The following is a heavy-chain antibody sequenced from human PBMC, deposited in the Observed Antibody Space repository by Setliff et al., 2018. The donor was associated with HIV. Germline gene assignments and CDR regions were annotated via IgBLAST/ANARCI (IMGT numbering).Heavy chain of an antibody. CDR1: GGSISSYY. D-gene: IGHD6-19*01. CDR3: ARDYSGWYYFDC. CDR2: IYTSGIT. J-gene: IGHJ4*02. Sequence: SETLSLTCTVSGGSISSYYWGWIRLPPGKGLEWIGYIYTSGITNYNPSLKSRVTMSVDTSKNQFSLKLSSVTAADTAVYYCARDYSGWYYFDCWGQGTLVTVSS. V-gene: IGHV4-4*08.